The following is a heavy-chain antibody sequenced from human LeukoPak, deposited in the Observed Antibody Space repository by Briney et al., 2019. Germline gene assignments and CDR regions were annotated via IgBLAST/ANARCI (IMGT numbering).Heavy chain of an antibody. Sequence: GASVKVSCKASGYTFTSYYMHWVRQAPGQGLEWMGIINPSGGSTSYAQKFQGRVTMTRDTSTSTVYMELSSLRSEDTAVYYCAREGDESSSWLYDAFDIWGQGTMVTVSS. CDR3: AREGDESSSWLYDAFDI. CDR1: GYTFTSYY. D-gene: IGHD6-13*01. CDR2: INPSGGST. V-gene: IGHV1-46*03. J-gene: IGHJ3*02.